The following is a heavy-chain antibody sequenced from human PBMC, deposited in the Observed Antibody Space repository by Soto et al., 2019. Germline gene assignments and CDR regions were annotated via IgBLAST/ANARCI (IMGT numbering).Heavy chain of an antibody. D-gene: IGHD3-10*01. V-gene: IGHV4-31*02. Sequence: QVQVQESGPGLVKPSQTPSLKCSVSGGSIGSRDYYWSWIRQHPEKGLEWIGSIYYNGNTDYNPSLRGRPTMSLDTSMNEFSLKLTSVTAADTAVYYCARDKGGAALKGSGMDVWGQGTTVTVS. CDR3: ARDKGGAALKGSGMDV. CDR1: GGSIGSRDYY. J-gene: IGHJ6*02. CDR2: IYYNGNT.